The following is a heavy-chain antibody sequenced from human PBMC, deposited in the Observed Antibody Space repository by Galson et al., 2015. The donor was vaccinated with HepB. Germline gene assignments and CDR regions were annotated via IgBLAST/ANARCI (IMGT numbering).Heavy chain of an antibody. CDR3: ASGGVWGSYNLNDVIVPVDY. CDR2: ISSSSNYI. V-gene: IGHV3-21*01. J-gene: IGHJ4*02. Sequence: SLRLSCAASGFTFSRYSMNWVRQAPGKGLEWVSVISSSSNYIYYGGSVHGRFTISRDNAKNSLYLQMNSLRVDDTAVYYCASGGVWGSYNLNDVIVPVDYWGQGTLVTVSS. D-gene: IGHD1-1*01. CDR1: GFTFSRYS.